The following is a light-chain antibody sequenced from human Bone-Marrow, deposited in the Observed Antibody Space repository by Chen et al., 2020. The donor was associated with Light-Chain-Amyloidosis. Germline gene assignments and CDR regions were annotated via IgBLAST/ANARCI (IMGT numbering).Light chain of an antibody. V-gene: IGLV3-21*02. J-gene: IGLJ3*02. CDR3: QVWDRSSDRPV. Sequence: SYVLTQPSSVSVAPGQTATTACGGNNIGSTSVHWYQQTTGQAPLLVVYDDSDRPSGIPERLSGSNSGNTATLTISRVEAGDEAYYYCQVWDRSSDRPVFGGGTKLTVL. CDR2: DDS. CDR1: NIGSTS.